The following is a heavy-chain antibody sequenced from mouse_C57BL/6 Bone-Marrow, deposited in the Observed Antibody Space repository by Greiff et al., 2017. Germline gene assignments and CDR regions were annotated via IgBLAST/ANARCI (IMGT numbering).Heavy chain of an antibody. V-gene: IGHV1-26*01. Sequence: EVQLQQSGPELVKPGASVKISCKASGYTFTDYYMNWVKQSHGKSLEWIGDINPNNGGTSYNQKFKGKATLTVDKSSSTAYMELRSLTSEDSAVXYCARSKFTTTVVSNWYFDVWGTGTTVTVSS. D-gene: IGHD1-1*01. J-gene: IGHJ1*03. CDR1: GYTFTDYY. CDR3: ARSKFTTTVVSNWYFDV. CDR2: INPNNGGT.